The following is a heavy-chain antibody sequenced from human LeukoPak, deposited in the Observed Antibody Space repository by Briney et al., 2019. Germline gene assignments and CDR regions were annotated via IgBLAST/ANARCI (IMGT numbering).Heavy chain of an antibody. CDR3: AKAPYDYIWGSYLDY. J-gene: IGHJ4*02. D-gene: IGHD3-16*01. CDR1: GFTFSSYA. V-gene: IGHV3-23*01. CDR2: ISGSGGST. Sequence: PGGSLRLSCAASGFTFSSYAMSWVRQAPGKGLEWVSAISGSGGSTYYADSVKGRFTISRDSSKNTLYLQMNSLRAEDTAVYYCAKAPYDYIWGSYLDYWGQGTLVTVSS.